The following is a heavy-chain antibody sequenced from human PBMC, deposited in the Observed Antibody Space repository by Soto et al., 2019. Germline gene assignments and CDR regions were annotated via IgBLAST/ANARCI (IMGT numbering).Heavy chain of an antibody. CDR3: AKEVGRSYYGMDV. Sequence: EAQLVESGGGLVKPGGSLRLSCAASGFTFNSYTMNWVRQAPGKGLEWVSSITSSGSYIYYADSVKGRFTISRDNAKNSLYLQMDSLRAEDTAVYYCAKEVGRSYYGMDVWGQVTTVTVSS. V-gene: IGHV3-21*01. CDR2: ITSSGSYI. D-gene: IGHD1-26*01. CDR1: GFTFNSYT. J-gene: IGHJ6*02.